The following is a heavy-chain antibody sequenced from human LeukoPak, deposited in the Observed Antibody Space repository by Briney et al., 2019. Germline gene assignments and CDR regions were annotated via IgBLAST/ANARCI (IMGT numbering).Heavy chain of an antibody. Sequence: PGGSLRLSCAVSGFPFSIYEMNWVRQAPGKGLEWVSNIGSSGTTIYYADSVKGRFPISRDNAKSSLYLQMNSLRVEDTAVYQCTLLAMASDFDHWGQGALVTVSS. CDR1: GFPFSIYE. V-gene: IGHV3-48*03. J-gene: IGHJ4*02. D-gene: IGHD6-19*01. CDR3: TLLAMASDFDH. CDR2: IGSSGTTI.